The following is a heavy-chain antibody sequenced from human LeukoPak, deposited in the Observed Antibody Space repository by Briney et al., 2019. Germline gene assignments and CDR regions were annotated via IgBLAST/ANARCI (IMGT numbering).Heavy chain of an antibody. CDR3: ARQPPQYYGMDV. V-gene: IGHV4-59*08. D-gene: IGHD1-14*01. Sequence: SETLSLTCTVSGGSISSYYWSWIRQPPGKGLEWIGYIYYSGSTNYNPSLKSRVTMSVDTSNNQFSLKLTSVTAADTAVYYCARQPPQYYGMDVWGQGTTVTVSS. CDR1: GGSISSYY. J-gene: IGHJ6*02. CDR2: IYYSGST.